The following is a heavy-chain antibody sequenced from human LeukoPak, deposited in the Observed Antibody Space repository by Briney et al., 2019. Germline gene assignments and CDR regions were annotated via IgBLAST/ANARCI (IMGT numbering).Heavy chain of an antibody. CDR3: TKEVRFQIDY. D-gene: IGHD3-3*01. CDR1: GFTFSIYS. V-gene: IGHV3-48*01. CDR2: INSGGGTT. Sequence: GGSLRLSCAASGFTFSIYSMNWVRQAPGKGLEWISYINSGGGTTYYADSVKGRFTISRDNAKSSLYLQMNSLRAEDTAVYYCTKEVRFQIDYWGQGTLVTVSA. J-gene: IGHJ4*02.